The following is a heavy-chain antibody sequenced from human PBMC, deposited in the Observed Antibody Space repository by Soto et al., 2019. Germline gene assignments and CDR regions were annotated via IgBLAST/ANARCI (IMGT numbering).Heavy chain of an antibody. CDR3: AGDLVQCLASWADAFDI. V-gene: IGHV1-18*01. D-gene: IGHD6-19*01. CDR1: GYTFTSYG. Sequence: QVQLVQSGAEVKKPGASVKVSCKASGYTFTSYGISWVRQAPGQGLEWMGWISAYNGNTNYAQKLQGRVTMTTDTSTSTAYMELRSLRSDDTAVYYCAGDLVQCLASWADAFDIWGQGTMVTVSS. CDR2: ISAYNGNT. J-gene: IGHJ3*02.